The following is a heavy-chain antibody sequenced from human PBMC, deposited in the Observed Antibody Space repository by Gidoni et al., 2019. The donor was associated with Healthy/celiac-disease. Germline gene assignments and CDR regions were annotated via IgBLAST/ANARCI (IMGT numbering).Heavy chain of an antibody. V-gene: IGHV3-48*03. Sequence: EVQLVESGGGLVQPGGSLRLSCAASGFTFSSYGMNWVRQAPGKGREWVSYISSSGSTIYYADSVKGRFTISRDNAKNSLYLQMNSLRAEDTAVYYCARVNGSGSYWQPSYCFDYWGQGTLVTVSS. CDR2: ISSSGSTI. D-gene: IGHD3-10*01. CDR3: ARVNGSGSYWQPSYCFDY. CDR1: GFTFSSYG. J-gene: IGHJ4*02.